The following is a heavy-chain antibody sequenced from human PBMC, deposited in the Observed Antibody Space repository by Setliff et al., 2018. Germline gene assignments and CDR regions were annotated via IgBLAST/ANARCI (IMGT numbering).Heavy chain of an antibody. CDR3: RQAVVGRDVFDI. Sequence: SETLSLTCNVYGGSFDTYYWSWIRQPPGKGLEWFGEINQSGRGDYNPSFKGRVTISVDTSKKQFSLTLTSVTAADTALYYCRQAVVGRDVFDIWGQGTVGTV. D-gene: IGHD1-1*01. CDR1: GGSFDTYY. J-gene: IGHJ3*02. CDR2: INQSGRG. V-gene: IGHV4-34*01.